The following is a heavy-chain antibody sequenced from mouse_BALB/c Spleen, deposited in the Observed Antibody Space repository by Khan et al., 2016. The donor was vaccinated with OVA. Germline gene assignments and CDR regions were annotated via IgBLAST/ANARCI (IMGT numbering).Heavy chain of an antibody. V-gene: IGHV1S81*02. CDR1: GYAFTNYQ. CDR3: TRGGYGGFAY. D-gene: IGHD3-1*01. J-gene: IGHJ3*01. CDR2: INPSNGGT. Sequence: QVQLQQSGAELVKPGASVKLSCKASGYAFTNYQMYWVKQRPGQGLEWIGEINPSNGGTNFNEKFKSKATLTVDKSSSTAYMQLGSLTSEDSAVYYCTRGGYGGFAYWGQGTLVTVSA.